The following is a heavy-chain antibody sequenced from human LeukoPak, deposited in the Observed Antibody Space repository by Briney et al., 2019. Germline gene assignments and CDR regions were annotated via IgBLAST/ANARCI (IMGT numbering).Heavy chain of an antibody. J-gene: IGHJ4*02. CDR2: IKEDGSEK. D-gene: IGHD1-7*01. CDR3: ARAHWNYN. V-gene: IGHV3-7*01. Sequence: GGSLRLSCAASGFTFSSYWMNWVRQAPGKGLEWVANIKEDGSEKYYVDSVRGRFTISRDNTKNSLYLQMNSLRAEDTAVYYCARAHWNYNWGQGNLGTVSS. CDR1: GFTFSSYW.